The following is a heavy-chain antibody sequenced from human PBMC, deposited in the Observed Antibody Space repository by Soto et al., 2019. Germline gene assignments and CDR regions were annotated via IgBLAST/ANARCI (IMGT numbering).Heavy chain of an antibody. CDR3: ARGRNWVDSVATIYWFDP. J-gene: IGHJ5*02. CDR2: IYYSGST. CDR1: GGSISSGDYY. D-gene: IGHD5-12*01. V-gene: IGHV4-30-4*01. Sequence: QVQLQESGPGLVKPSQTLSLTCTVSGGSISSGDYYWSWIRQPPGKGLEWIGYIYYSGSTYYNPSLKSRVTISVDTAKTQYSLKLRSVTAADTAVYYCARGRNWVDSVATIYWFDPWGQGTLVTVSS.